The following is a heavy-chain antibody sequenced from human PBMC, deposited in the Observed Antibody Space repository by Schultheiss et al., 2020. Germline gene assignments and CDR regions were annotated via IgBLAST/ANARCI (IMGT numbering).Heavy chain of an antibody. CDR2: IYTSGST. CDR1: GGSISGYY. CDR3: ARMRTGSGWCYFDY. V-gene: IGHV4-4*08. J-gene: IGHJ4*02. Sequence: SETLSLTCSVSGGSISGYYWSWIRQPPGKGLEWIGRIYTSGSTNYNPSLKSRVTISVDTSKNQFSLKLGSVTAADTAVYYCARMRTGSGWCYFDYWGQGTLVTVSS. D-gene: IGHD6-19*01.